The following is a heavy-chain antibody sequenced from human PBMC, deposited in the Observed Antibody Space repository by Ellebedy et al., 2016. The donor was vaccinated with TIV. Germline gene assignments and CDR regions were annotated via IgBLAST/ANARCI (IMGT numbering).Heavy chain of an antibody. J-gene: IGHJ6*02. D-gene: IGHD3-10*01. Sequence: SETLSLXXTVSGGSVSSRTSYWGWIRQPPGKDPEWIGNIYYTGTAFYNPSLKSRVSISVNTSKNQFSLTLSSVTAADTALYYCARLWFGDFFSPEGDVWGQGTTVTVSS. V-gene: IGHV4-39*01. CDR2: IYYTGTA. CDR3: ARLWFGDFFSPEGDV. CDR1: GGSVSSRTSY.